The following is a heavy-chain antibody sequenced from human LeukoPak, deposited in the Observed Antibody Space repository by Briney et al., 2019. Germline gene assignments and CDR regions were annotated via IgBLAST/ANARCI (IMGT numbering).Heavy chain of an antibody. D-gene: IGHD6-13*01. CDR2: IYYSGST. J-gene: IGHJ5*02. CDR1: GGSISSYY. Sequence: SETLSLTCTVSGGSISSYYWSWIRQPPGKGLEWIGYIYYSGSTNYNPSLKSRVTISVDTSKNQFSLKLSSVPAADTAVYYCARAGSSSWYNWFDPWGQGTLVTVSS. CDR3: ARAGSSSWYNWFDP. V-gene: IGHV4-59*01.